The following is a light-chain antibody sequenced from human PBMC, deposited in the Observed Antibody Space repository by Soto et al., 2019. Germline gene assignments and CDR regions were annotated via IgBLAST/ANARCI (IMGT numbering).Light chain of an antibody. CDR2: GAS. J-gene: IGKJ4*01. V-gene: IGKV3-15*01. CDR1: QSVSSN. Sequence: EIVMTQSPATLSVSPGARAPLSCRASQSVSSNLAWYQQKPGQAPRLLIYGASTRATGIPARFSGSGSGAEFTLTISSLQSEDFALYYCQQYNNWPLTFGGGTKVDIK. CDR3: QQYNNWPLT.